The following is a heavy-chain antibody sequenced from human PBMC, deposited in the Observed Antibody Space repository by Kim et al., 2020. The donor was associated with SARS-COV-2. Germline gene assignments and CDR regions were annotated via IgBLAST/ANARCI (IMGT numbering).Heavy chain of an antibody. CDR2: IYSGGST. J-gene: IGHJ3*02. CDR1: GFTVSSNY. V-gene: IGHV3-53*01. CDR3: ARARWGLPGGAFDI. D-gene: IGHD1-26*01. Sequence: GGSLRLSCAASGFTVSSNYMSWVRQAPGKGLEWVSVIYSGGSTYYADSVKGRFTISRDNSKNTLYLQMSSLRAEDTAVYYCARARWGLPGGAFDIWGQGT.